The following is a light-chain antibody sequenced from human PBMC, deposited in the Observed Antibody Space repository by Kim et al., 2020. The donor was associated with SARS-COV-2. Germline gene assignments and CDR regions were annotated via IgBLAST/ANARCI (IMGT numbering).Light chain of an antibody. V-gene: IGLV3-19*01. CDR3: NSRDSSGNHVL. CDR2: GDK. J-gene: IGLJ3*02. CDR1: SRRGYY. Sequence: ACGQTGTITCQGDSRRGYYASWFRQKSGQAPILVIYGDKNRPSGIPDRFSGSGSGNTASLTITGAQAEDEADYYCNSRDSSGNHVLFGGGTKLTVL.